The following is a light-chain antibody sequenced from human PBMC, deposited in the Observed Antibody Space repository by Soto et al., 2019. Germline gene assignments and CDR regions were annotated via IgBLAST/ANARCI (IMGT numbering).Light chain of an antibody. CDR3: CSYAGFSTFVV. CDR2: EGS. Sequence: QSALTQPASVSGSPGQSITISCTGASSDVGSYNLVSWYQQHPGKAPKLMIYEGSKRPSGVSNRFSGSKSGNTASLTISGLQAEDEADYYYCSYAGFSTFVVIGGGTKLTVL. J-gene: IGLJ2*01. CDR1: SSDVGSYNL. V-gene: IGLV2-23*03.